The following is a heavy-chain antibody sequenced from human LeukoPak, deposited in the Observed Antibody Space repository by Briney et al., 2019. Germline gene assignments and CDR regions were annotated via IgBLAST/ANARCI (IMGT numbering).Heavy chain of an antibody. D-gene: IGHD1-26*01. V-gene: IGHV3-30*02. CDR1: GFTFSAYW. Sequence: GGSLRLSCAASGFTFSAYWMTWVRQAPGKGLEWVAFIRYDGSNKYYADSVKGRFTISRDNSKNTLYLQMNSLRAEDTAVYYCAKDLEGGGSYYGFDYWGQGTLVTVSS. CDR2: IRYDGSNK. J-gene: IGHJ4*02. CDR3: AKDLEGGGSYYGFDY.